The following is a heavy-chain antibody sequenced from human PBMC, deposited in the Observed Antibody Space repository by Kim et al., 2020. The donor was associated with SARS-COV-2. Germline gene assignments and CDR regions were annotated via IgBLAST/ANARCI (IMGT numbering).Heavy chain of an antibody. CDR2: ISSSGTTM. CDR1: GFTFGGYF. Sequence: GGSLRLSCVASGFTFGGYFMTWIRQTPGRGLEWVSHISSSGTTMYYADSVKGRFTISRDNAKNSLYLQMNSLTADDTAVYYCARESSWVNDYWGQGTLVTVSS. D-gene: IGHD3-16*01. V-gene: IGHV3-11*01. J-gene: IGHJ4*02. CDR3: ARESSWVNDY.